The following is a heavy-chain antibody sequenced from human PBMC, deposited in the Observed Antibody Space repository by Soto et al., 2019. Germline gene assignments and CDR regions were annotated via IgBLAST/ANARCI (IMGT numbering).Heavy chain of an antibody. CDR2: IVPMFGSL. V-gene: IGHV1-69*01. D-gene: IGHD2-2*01. Sequence: QVQLVQSGTEVRKPGSSVKVSCKASEDSFSSYPVSWVRQAPGQGLEWMGEIVPMFGSLKSAQKFQDRLANSPDQSTTTVYLELSSPRSEDTAVYYGASLHNGQWYHTAIDFWGQGTTVIVSS. CDR3: ASLHNGQWYHTAIDF. J-gene: IGHJ6*02. CDR1: EDSFSSYP.